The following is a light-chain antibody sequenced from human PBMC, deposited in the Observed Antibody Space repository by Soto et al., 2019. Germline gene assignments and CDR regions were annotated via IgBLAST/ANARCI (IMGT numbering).Light chain of an antibody. CDR1: QSISNFH. Sequence: EIVVTQSPGILSLSPGVRTTLSCRASQSISNFHFARYQHKPGQAPRPLIYGTSTRATGGIADRFSGSGSGTAFTFTISRLEPEYLGVYYCQYYGSSVTVGGGTAVEIK. CDR2: GTS. J-gene: IGKJ4*01. CDR3: QYYGSSVT. V-gene: IGKV3-20*01.